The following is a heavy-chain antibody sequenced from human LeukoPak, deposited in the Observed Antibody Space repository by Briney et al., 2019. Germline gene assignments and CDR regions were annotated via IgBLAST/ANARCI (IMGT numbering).Heavy chain of an antibody. CDR1: GYTFTGYY. D-gene: IGHD2-15*01. CDR3: ARDAYCSGGSCSYYYGMDV. Sequence: GASVEVSCKASGYTFTGYYMHWVRQAPGQGLEWMGWINPNSGGTNYAQKFQGRVTMTRDTSISTAYMELSRLRSDDTAVYYCARDAYCSGGSCSYYYGMDVWGQGTTVTVSS. V-gene: IGHV1-2*02. J-gene: IGHJ6*02. CDR2: INPNSGGT.